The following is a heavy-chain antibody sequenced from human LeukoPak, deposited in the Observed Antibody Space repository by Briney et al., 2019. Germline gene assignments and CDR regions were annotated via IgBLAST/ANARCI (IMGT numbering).Heavy chain of an antibody. CDR3: SRGSGWLSVY. V-gene: IGHV3-30*03. J-gene: IGHJ4*02. CDR2: ISYDGSNK. Sequence: PGGSLRLSCAASGFTFSSYGMHWVRQAPGKGLEWVAVISYDGSNKYYADSVKGRFTISRDNSKNTLYLQMNSLTTEDTAVYYCSRGSGWLSVYWGQGTLVTVSS. CDR1: GFTFSSYG. D-gene: IGHD6-19*01.